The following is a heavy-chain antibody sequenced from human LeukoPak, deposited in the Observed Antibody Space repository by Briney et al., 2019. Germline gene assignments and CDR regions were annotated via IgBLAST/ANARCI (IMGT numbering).Heavy chain of an antibody. D-gene: IGHD2-15*01. CDR2: ISAYNGNT. CDR3: ARGVVAATFYYYMDV. J-gene: IGHJ6*03. CDR1: GYTFTSYG. V-gene: IGHV1-18*01. Sequence: ASVKVSCKASGYTFTSYGISWVRQAPGQGLEWMGWISAYNGNTNYAQKLQGRVTMTTDTSTSTAYMGLRSLRSDDTAVYYCARGVVAATFYYYMDVWGKGTTVTVSS.